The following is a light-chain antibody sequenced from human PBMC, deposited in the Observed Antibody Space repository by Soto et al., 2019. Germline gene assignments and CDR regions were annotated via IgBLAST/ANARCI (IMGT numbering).Light chain of an antibody. V-gene: IGKV3-15*01. CDR3: HQYNNWWT. Sequence: EIVMTQSPATLSVSPGERATLSCRASQTVSTSLSWYQQKPGRAPRLLIYDGSTRASGVPSRFSGSGSGTEFTLTISSLQSEDSAVYYCHQYNNWWTFGQGTKV. CDR2: DGS. CDR1: QTVSTS. J-gene: IGKJ1*01.